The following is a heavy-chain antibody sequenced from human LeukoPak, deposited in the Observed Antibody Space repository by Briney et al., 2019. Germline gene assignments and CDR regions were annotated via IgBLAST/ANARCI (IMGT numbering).Heavy chain of an antibody. CDR1: GFAFNNAW. CDR2: IKSKTDGGTT. V-gene: IGHV3-15*01. J-gene: IGHJ4*02. D-gene: IGHD7-27*01. Sequence: GGSLRLSCAASGFAFNNAWMSWVRQGPGKGLEWIGRIKSKTDGGTTDYAAPVKGRFTISRDDSKHTLYLEVNSLKTEDTAVYYCTTGNWGSFSYWGQGTLVTVSS. CDR3: TTGNWGSFSY.